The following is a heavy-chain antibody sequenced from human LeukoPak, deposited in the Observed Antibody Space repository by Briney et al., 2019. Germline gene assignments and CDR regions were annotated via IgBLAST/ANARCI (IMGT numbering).Heavy chain of an antibody. V-gene: IGHV3-7*01. D-gene: IGHD5-12*01. CDR2: IKNDGSDK. Sequence: GGSLRLSGEASGFSFSAVWMTWVREAPGKGLEWVATIKNDGSDKYYVDSVKGRFTLSRDNAKNSVYLQMNSLRVEDTAVYYCVNLGYSDGGQGTLVTVSS. J-gene: IGHJ4*02. CDR3: VNLGYSD. CDR1: GFSFSAVW.